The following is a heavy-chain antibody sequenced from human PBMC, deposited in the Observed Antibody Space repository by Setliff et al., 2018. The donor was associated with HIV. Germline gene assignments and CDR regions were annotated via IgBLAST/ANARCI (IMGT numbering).Heavy chain of an antibody. D-gene: IGHD3-10*01. V-gene: IGHV3-15*01. CDR2: IKRKSDGGTA. Sequence: GGSLRLSCSASGFNFNNAWMSWVRQTPGKGLEWVGHIKRKSDGGTADYVASVKDRFSISRDVSTNTLYLQMNSLRAEDTAVYYCARVPPPTYYYFYDDYYYYYGMDVWGQGTTVTVSS. CDR3: ARVPPPTYYYFYDDYYYYYGMDV. CDR1: GFNFNNAW. J-gene: IGHJ6*02.